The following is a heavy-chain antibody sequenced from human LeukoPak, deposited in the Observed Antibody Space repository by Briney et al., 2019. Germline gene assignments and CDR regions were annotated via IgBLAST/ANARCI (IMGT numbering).Heavy chain of an antibody. CDR1: EFTFDDYG. CDR3: ARDIHSVAFDI. J-gene: IGHJ3*02. Sequence: GGSLRLSCAASEFTFDDYGMSWVRQAPGKGLEWVSYISSSGSTIYYADSVKGRFTISRDNAKRSVYLQMNSLRVEDTAVYYCARDIHSVAFDIWGQGTMVTVSS. V-gene: IGHV3-48*04. CDR2: ISSSGSTI.